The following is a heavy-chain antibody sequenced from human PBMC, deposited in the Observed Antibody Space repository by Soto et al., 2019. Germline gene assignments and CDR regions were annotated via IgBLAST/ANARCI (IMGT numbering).Heavy chain of an antibody. Sequence: SETLSLTCTVSGGSIISGGYYWIWIRQHPGKGLEWTGYIYYSGSTYYNPSLKSRVTISVDTSKNQFSLKLSSVTAADTAVYYCARDSKVAGTFDYWGQGTLVTVSS. CDR3: ARDSKVAGTFDY. D-gene: IGHD2-15*01. CDR2: IYYSGST. V-gene: IGHV4-31*03. CDR1: GGSIISGGYY. J-gene: IGHJ4*02.